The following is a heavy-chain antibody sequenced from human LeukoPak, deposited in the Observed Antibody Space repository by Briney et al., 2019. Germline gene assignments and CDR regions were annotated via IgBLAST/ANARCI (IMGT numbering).Heavy chain of an antibody. CDR3: ARGTGLGIAVAHGVDY. D-gene: IGHD6-19*01. Sequence: SETLSLICAVYGGSFSGYYWSWIRQPPGKGLEWIGEINHSGSTNYNPSLKSRVTISVDTSKNQFSLKLSSVTAADTAVYYCARGTGLGIAVAHGVDYWGQGTLVTVSS. V-gene: IGHV4-34*01. CDR1: GGSFSGYY. CDR2: INHSGST. J-gene: IGHJ4*02.